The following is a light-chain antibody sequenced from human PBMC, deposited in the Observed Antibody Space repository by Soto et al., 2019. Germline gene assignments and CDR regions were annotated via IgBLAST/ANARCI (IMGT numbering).Light chain of an antibody. CDR3: QVWDSSSDHHV. CDR2: YDS. V-gene: IGLV3-21*04. J-gene: IGLJ2*01. Sequence: SYELTQPPSVSVAPGKTARITCGGNNIGSKSVHWYQQKPGQAPVLVIYYDSDRPSGIPERFSGSNSGNTATLTISRVEAGDEADYYCQVWDSSSDHHVFGGGTKLT. CDR1: NIGSKS.